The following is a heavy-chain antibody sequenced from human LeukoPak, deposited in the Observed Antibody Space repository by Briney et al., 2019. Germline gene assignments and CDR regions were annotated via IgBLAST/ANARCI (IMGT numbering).Heavy chain of an antibody. J-gene: IGHJ4*02. CDR1: GFTLSIYN. V-gene: IGHV3-48*02. CDR2: ISSSSTTI. D-gene: IGHD5-12*01. CDR3: ARTRGSDY. Sequence: GGSLRLSCAASGFTLSIYNMNWVRQAPGKGLEWVSYISSSSTTIYYADSVKGRFTISRDSAKNSLYLQMNSLRDEDTAVYYCARTRGSDYWGQGTLVTVSS.